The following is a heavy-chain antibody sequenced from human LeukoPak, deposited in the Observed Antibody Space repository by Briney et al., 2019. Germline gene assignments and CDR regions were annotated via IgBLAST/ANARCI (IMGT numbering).Heavy chain of an antibody. D-gene: IGHD6-19*01. V-gene: IGHV3-66*02. CDR1: GFTISNYY. Sequence: GGSLRLSCAASGFTISNYYMSWVRQAPGKGLEWVSVIYTGGNTYYTDAVKGRFTISRDNSKNTLYLQMNSLRAEDTAVYYCAKGPETGWYEYFQHWGQGTLVTVSS. CDR3: AKGPETGWYEYFQH. CDR2: IYTGGNT. J-gene: IGHJ1*01.